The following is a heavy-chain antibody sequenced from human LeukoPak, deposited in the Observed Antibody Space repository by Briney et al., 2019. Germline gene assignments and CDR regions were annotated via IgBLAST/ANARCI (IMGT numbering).Heavy chain of an antibody. CDR2: ISAYSGNT. J-gene: IGHJ6*03. Sequence: ASVKVSCKASGYTFTSYGISWVRQAPGQGLEWMGWISAYSGNTNYAQKLQGRVTMTTDTSTSTAYMELRSLRSDDTAVYYCAREPTSTPSYYYYYMDVWGKGTTVTVSS. CDR1: GYTFTSYG. V-gene: IGHV1-18*01. CDR3: AREPTSTPSYYYYYMDV. D-gene: IGHD2-15*01.